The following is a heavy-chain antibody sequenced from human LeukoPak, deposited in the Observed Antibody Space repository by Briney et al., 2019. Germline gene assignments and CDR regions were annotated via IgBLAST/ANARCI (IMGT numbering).Heavy chain of an antibody. D-gene: IGHD7-27*01. CDR2: IYSGAGT. Sequence: GGSLRLSCAVSGFTFSSYAMSWVRQAPGKGLEWVSLIYSGAGTYYADSVKGRFTISRDNSKNTLYLQMNNLRVEDTAMYYCATNSNWGPGHYWGQGTLVTVSS. CDR1: GFTFSSYA. V-gene: IGHV3-53*01. CDR3: ATNSNWGPGHY. J-gene: IGHJ4*02.